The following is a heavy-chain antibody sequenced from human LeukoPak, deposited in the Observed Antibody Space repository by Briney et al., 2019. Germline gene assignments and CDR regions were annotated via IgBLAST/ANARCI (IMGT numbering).Heavy chain of an antibody. CDR1: GFTFSSYA. Sequence: GGSLRLSCAASGFTFSSYAMTWVRQAPGKGLEWVSGIGASGTYYADSVKGRFTISRDNSKNSLYVQMNSLRAEDTAVYYCARTPYYDFWSGYSFDYWGQGTLVTVSS. J-gene: IGHJ4*02. CDR2: IGASGT. V-gene: IGHV3-23*01. CDR3: ARTPYYDFWSGYSFDY. D-gene: IGHD3-3*01.